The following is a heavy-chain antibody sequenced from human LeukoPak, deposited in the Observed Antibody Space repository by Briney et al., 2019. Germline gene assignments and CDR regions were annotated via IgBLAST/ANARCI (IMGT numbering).Heavy chain of an antibody. V-gene: IGHV4-39*07. CDR2: INHSGST. Sequence: SETLSLTCTVSGGSISSGGYYWSWIRQPPGKGLEWIGEINHSGSTNYNPSLKSRVTISVDTSKNQFSLKLSSVTAADTAVYYCARTSLVGATRCFDYWGQGTLVTVSS. CDR3: ARTSLVGATRCFDY. CDR1: GGSISSGGYY. D-gene: IGHD1-26*01. J-gene: IGHJ4*02.